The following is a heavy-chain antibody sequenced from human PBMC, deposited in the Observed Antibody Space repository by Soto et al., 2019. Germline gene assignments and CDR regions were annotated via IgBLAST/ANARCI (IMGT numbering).Heavy chain of an antibody. CDR1: GGSFSGYY. CDR2: INHSGST. J-gene: IGHJ3*02. Sequence: SETLSFTCAVYGGSFSGYYWSWIRQPPGKGLEWIGEINHSGSTNYNPSLKSRVTISVDTSKNQFSLKLSSVTAADTAVYYCASGAIAAAGTSRAFDIWGQGTTVTVSS. CDR3: ASGAIAAAGTSRAFDI. V-gene: IGHV4-34*01. D-gene: IGHD6-13*01.